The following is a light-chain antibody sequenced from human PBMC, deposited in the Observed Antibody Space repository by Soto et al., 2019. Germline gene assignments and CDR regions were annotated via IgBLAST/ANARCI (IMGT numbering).Light chain of an antibody. Sequence: QSVLTQPPSASGSPGQSVTISCTGTSSDVGGYNYVSWYQQHPGKAPKLIISEVSKRPSRVPDRFSGSKSGNTASLTVSGLQAEDEADYYCTSHAGGNNYVFGTGTRSPS. CDR1: SSDVGGYNY. V-gene: IGLV2-8*01. J-gene: IGLJ1*01. CDR2: EVS. CDR3: TSHAGGNNYV.